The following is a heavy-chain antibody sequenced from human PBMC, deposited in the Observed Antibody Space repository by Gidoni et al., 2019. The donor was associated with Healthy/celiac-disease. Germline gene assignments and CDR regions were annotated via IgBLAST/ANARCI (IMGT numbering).Heavy chain of an antibody. D-gene: IGHD4-17*01. V-gene: IGHV1-69*02. CDR1: GGTFSSYT. CDR3: AGYGDYSYGMDV. Sequence: QVQLVQSGAEVKKPGSSVKVSCKASGGTFSSYTISWVRQAPGQGLEWMGRIIPILGIANYAQKFQGRVTITADKSTSTAYMELSSLRSEDTAVYYCAGYGDYSYGMDVWGQGTTVTVAS. CDR2: IIPILGIA. J-gene: IGHJ6*02.